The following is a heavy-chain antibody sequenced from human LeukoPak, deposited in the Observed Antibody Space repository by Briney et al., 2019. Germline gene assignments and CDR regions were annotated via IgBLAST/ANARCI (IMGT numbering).Heavy chain of an antibody. CDR2: IDWDDDK. J-gene: IGHJ4*02. CDR3: ARTVAYSSGWYRYFDY. V-gene: IGHV2-70*11. CDR1: GFSLSTSGMC. D-gene: IGHD6-19*01. Sequence: ESGPALVKPTQTLTLTCTFSGFSLSTSGMCVSWIRQPPGKALEWLARIDWDDDKYYSTSLKTRLTISKDTSKNQVVLTTTNMDPVDTATYYCARTVAYSSGWYRYFDYWGQGTLVTVSS.